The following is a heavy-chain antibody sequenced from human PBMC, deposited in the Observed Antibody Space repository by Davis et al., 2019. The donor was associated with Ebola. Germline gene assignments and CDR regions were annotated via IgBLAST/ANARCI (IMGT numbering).Heavy chain of an antibody. J-gene: IGHJ4*02. D-gene: IGHD5-18*01. CDR1: GFTFSSYG. Sequence: GESLKISCAASGFTFSSYGMHWVRQAPGKGLEWVAVIWYDGSNKYYADSVKGRFTISRDNSKNTLYLQMNSLRAEDTAVYYCAKVVLQLWETFDYWGQGTLVTVSS. CDR2: IWYDGSNK. V-gene: IGHV3-33*06. CDR3: AKVVLQLWETFDY.